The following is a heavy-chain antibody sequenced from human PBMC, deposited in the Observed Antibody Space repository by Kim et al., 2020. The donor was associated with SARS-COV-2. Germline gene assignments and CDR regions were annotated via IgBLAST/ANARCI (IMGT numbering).Heavy chain of an antibody. CDR3: VSDRGEHNILDY. CDR2: IKTDGTYI. Sequence: GGSLRLSCAASGFTFSNYGMHWVRQGPGEGLLWVAVIKTDGTYINYADSVRGRFTISRDNAKNTLYLQMSSLRDEDTAVYYCVSDRGEHNILDYWGQGTLVTVSS. J-gene: IGHJ4*02. CDR1: GFTFSNYG. V-gene: IGHV3-74*01. D-gene: IGHD1-20*01.